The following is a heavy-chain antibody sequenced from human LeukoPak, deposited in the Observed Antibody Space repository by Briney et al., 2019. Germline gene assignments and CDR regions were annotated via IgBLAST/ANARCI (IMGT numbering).Heavy chain of an antibody. V-gene: IGHV3-33*01. CDR2: IWYDGSNK. Sequence: GGSLRLSCAASGFSFSSCGMHWVRQTPGKGLERVAFIWYDGSNKYYADSVKGRFTISRDNSKNTLYLQMNSLGAEDTAVYYCARTNTMVRGVIIEPLDYWGQGTLVTVSS. CDR3: ARTNTMVRGVIIEPLDY. J-gene: IGHJ4*02. D-gene: IGHD3-10*01. CDR1: GFSFSSCG.